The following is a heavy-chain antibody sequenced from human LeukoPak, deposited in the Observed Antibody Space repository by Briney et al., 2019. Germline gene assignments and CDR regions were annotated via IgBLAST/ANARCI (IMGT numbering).Heavy chain of an antibody. D-gene: IGHD3-10*01. V-gene: IGHV1-18*01. J-gene: IGHJ4*02. CDR3: ARGELWRNAYGSGSYSY. Sequence: ASVKVSCKASGYTFTSYGISWVRQAPGQGLEWMGWISAYNGNTNYAQKLQGRVTMTTDTSTSTAYMELRSLRSDDTAVYYCARGELWRNAYGSGSYSYWGQGTLVTVSS. CDR1: GYTFTSYG. CDR2: ISAYNGNT.